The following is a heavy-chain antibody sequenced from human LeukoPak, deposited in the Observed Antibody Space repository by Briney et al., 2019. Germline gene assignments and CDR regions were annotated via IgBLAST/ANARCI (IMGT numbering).Heavy chain of an antibody. CDR2: ISSDGSNK. J-gene: IGHJ3*01. D-gene: IGHD1-26*01. Sequence: GGSLRLSCAASGFTSSSYAMHWVRQAPGKGLEWVAFISSDGSNKYYADSVKGRFSISRDNSKNTLYLLMNSLRPEDTAVYYCARGRRTLIVGATRNAFDVWGQGTIVTVSS. V-gene: IGHV3-30*04. CDR3: ARGRRTLIVGATRNAFDV. CDR1: GFTSSSYA.